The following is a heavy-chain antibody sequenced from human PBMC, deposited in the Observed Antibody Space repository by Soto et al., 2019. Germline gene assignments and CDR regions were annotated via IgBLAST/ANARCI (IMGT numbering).Heavy chain of an antibody. CDR2: INSDGSST. CDR1: KFAFRGGR. J-gene: IGHJ4*02. V-gene: IGHV3-74*01. CDR3: VRTRVVGEGATREDY. Sequence: PACSVRLCGAAAKFAFRGGRRHWFRQAPGKGLVWVSRINSDGSSTSNADAVKGRFTISRDNAKNTLYLQMNSLRAEDTAVYFCVRTRVVGEGATREDYWGQGTLVTVSS. D-gene: IGHD2-15*01.